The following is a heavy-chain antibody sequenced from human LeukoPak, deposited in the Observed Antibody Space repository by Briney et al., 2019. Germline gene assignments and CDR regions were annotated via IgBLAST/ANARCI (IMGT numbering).Heavy chain of an antibody. J-gene: IGHJ5*02. Sequence: GGSLRLSCAASGFTFSSYAMSWVRQAPGKGLEWVSVIYSGGSTYYADSVKGRFTISRDNSKNTLYLQMNSLRAEDTAVYYCASHVDTAMAPWGQGTLVTVSS. CDR3: ASHVDTAMAP. V-gene: IGHV3-53*01. D-gene: IGHD5-18*01. CDR2: IYSGGST. CDR1: GFTFSSYA.